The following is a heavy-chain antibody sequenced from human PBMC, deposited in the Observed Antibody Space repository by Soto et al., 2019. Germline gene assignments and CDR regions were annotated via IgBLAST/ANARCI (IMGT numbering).Heavy chain of an antibody. Sequence: QVHLQESGPGLVKPSETLSLTCTVSGGSLNNYYGSWVRQPPGKGLEWIGYMFYSGNSNYNSSLKSRVTISVDKSKNQFSLKLSSVTAADTAVYYCVRSGRSFGGVVWGRGTLVTVSS. J-gene: IGHJ4*02. CDR1: GGSLNNYY. D-gene: IGHD3-16*01. V-gene: IGHV4-59*01. CDR2: MFYSGNS. CDR3: VRSGRSFGGVV.